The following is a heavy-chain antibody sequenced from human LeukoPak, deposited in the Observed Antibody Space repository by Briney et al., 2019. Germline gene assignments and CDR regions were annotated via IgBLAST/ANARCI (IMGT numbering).Heavy chain of an antibody. J-gene: IGHJ4*02. CDR1: GYSFTTYW. CDR2: IYPGGSDT. CDR3: ARHKSADY. Sequence: GESLNISCKASGYSFTTYWIGWVRQMPGKGLEWMGIIYPGGSDTRYTPSFQGQVTISVDKSISTAYLQWRSLKASDTATYYCARHKSADYWGQGTLVTVPS. V-gene: IGHV5-51*01.